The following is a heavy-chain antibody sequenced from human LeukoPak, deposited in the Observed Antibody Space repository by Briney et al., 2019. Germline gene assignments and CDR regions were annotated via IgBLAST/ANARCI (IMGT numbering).Heavy chain of an antibody. Sequence: RAGGSLRLSCAASGFTFGDYGMSWVRQAPGKGLEWVSGINWNGGSTGYADSVKGRFTISRDNAKNSLYLQMNSLRAEDTALYYCARLNGYCTNGVCPGYFDYWGQGTLVTVSS. CDR3: ARLNGYCTNGVCPGYFDY. D-gene: IGHD2-8*01. CDR1: GFTFGDYG. V-gene: IGHV3-20*04. CDR2: INWNGGST. J-gene: IGHJ4*02.